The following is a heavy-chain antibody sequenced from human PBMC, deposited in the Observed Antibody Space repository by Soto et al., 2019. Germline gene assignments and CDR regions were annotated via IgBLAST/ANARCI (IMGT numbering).Heavy chain of an antibody. CDR1: GYTFTSYY. Sequence: GASVKVSCKASGYTFTSYYMHWVRQAPGQGLEWMGIINPSGGSTSYAQKFQGRVTMTRDTSTSTVYMELSSLRSEDTAVYYCARGGSNYDSSGYYSFDYWGQGTLVTVSS. CDR2: INPSGGST. D-gene: IGHD3-22*01. J-gene: IGHJ4*02. CDR3: ARGGSNYDSSGYYSFDY. V-gene: IGHV1-46*01.